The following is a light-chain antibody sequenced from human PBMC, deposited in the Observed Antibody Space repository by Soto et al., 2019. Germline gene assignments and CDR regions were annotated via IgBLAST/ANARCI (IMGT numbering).Light chain of an antibody. J-gene: IGKJ2*01. V-gene: IGKV4-1*01. CDR1: QSVLYNSNNKNY. Sequence: DIVMTQSPDSLAVSLGERATINCKSSQSVLYNSNNKNYLTWYQQKPGQPPKLLISWASTRESGVPDRFSGSGSGTDFTLTISSRRAEDVAVYYCQQYYSTPYTFGQGTKLEIK. CDR3: QQYYSTPYT. CDR2: WAS.